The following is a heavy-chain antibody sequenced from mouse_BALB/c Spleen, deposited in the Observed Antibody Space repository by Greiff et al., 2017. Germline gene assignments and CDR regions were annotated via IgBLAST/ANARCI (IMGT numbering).Heavy chain of an antibody. CDR2: ISYDGSN. D-gene: IGHD2-1*01. CDR1: GYSITSGYY. CDR3: ARDGYGNMAY. V-gene: IGHV3-6*02. Sequence: EVQLQQSGPGLVKPSQSLSLTCSVTGYSITSGYYWNWIRQFPGNKLEWMGYISYDGSNNYNPSLKNRISITRDTSKNQFFLKLNSVTTEDTATYYCARDGYGNMAYWGQGTLVTVSA. J-gene: IGHJ3*01.